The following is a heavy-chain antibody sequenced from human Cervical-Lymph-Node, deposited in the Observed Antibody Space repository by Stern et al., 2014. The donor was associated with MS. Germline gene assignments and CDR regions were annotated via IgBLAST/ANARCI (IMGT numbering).Heavy chain of an antibody. Sequence: QLQLQESGPGLVKPSETLSLTCTVSGGSITSYYCSWIRKYPGKGLEWIGYIHYSGSTAYNPSLKSRVSISVDSSKNQFSLRLSSATAADTAVYYCARGRMYHFDSWGQGTLVTVSS. D-gene: IGHD2-8*01. J-gene: IGHJ5*01. CDR2: IHYSGST. CDR1: GGSITSYY. CDR3: ARGRMYHFDS. V-gene: IGHV4-59*01.